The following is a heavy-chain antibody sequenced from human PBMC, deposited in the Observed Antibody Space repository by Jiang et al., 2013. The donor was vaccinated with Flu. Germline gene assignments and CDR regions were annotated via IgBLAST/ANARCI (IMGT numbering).Heavy chain of an antibody. Sequence: LVEVWGRRGPRPGRSLRLSCAASGFTFSSYAMYWVRQAPGRGLEWVTVTSYDGINKYNADSVQGRFTVSRDNSKSALYLQMNSLRLEDTAVYYCARDYSYGMDVWGQGTTVTVSS. CDR2: TSYDGINK. CDR1: GFTFSSYA. V-gene: IGHV3-30-3*01. CDR3: ARDYSYGMDV. J-gene: IGHJ6*02.